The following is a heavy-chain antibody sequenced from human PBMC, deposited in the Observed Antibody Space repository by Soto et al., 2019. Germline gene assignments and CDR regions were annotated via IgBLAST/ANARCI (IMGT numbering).Heavy chain of an antibody. CDR3: ARGVNYYDSSGFYPRDY. J-gene: IGHJ4*02. Sequence: SETLSLTCAVSGYSITTGYYWGWVRRPPGKGLEWIGSVYHSGRTSYNPSLESRVTISVDTSKNQFSLRLSSVTAADTAVYYCARGVNYYDSSGFYPRDYWGQGILVTVSS. V-gene: IGHV4-38-2*01. D-gene: IGHD3-22*01. CDR2: VYHSGRT. CDR1: GYSITTGYY.